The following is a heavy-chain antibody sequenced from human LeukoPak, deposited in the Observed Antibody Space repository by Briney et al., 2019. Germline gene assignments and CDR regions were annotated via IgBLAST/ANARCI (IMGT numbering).Heavy chain of an antibody. CDR3: LGRRARNDAFDI. CDR1: GYTFTGYY. J-gene: IGHJ3*02. D-gene: IGHD5-24*01. CDR2: INPNSGGT. Sequence: VASVKVSCKASGYTFTGYYMHWVRQAPGQGLEWMGRINPNSGGTNYAQKFQGRVTMTRDTSISTAYMELSRLRSDDTAVYYCLGRRARNDAFDIWGQGTMVTVSS. V-gene: IGHV1-2*06.